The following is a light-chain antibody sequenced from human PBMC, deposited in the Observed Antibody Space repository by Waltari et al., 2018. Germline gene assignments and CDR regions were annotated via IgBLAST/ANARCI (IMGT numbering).Light chain of an antibody. Sequence: EIVLTQSPATLSLSPGERATLSCRASQSVSSHLAWYQQKPGQAPGLLIYDTSNRATGIPAKFSGSGSGTDFTLTISSLAPDDFAVYYCQQRSNWAWTFGPGTKVEIK. J-gene: IGKJ1*01. V-gene: IGKV3-11*01. CDR2: DTS. CDR3: QQRSNWAWT. CDR1: QSVSSH.